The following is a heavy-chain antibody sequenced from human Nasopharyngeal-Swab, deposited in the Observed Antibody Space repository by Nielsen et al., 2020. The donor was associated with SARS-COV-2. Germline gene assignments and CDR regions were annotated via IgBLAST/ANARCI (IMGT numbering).Heavy chain of an antibody. Sequence: GESLKISCAASGLSVRSAYMSWVRQPPGKGLEWVSVMWSGGGTVYAESVRGRSTISRDTSTNTLFLQMNSLRVEDTAVYYCARDVLRGQGTLVTVSS. D-gene: IGHD6-6*01. V-gene: IGHV3-53*01. J-gene: IGHJ4*02. CDR1: GLSVRSAY. CDR3: ARDVL. CDR2: MWSGGGT.